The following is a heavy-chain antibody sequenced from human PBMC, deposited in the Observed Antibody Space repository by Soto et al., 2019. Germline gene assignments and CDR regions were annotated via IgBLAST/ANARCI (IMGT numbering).Heavy chain of an antibody. CDR2: INHSRST. D-gene: IGHD3-16*01. Sequence: QVQLQQWGAGLLKPSETLSLTCAVYGGSFRGYYWNWIRKPPGKGLEWIGEINHSRSTNYNPSLKSRVTISVDTSKNQISLRVNSVTAADTAVYYCARQLRELPYRPFDYWGRGTPVTVSS. CDR1: GGSFRGYY. V-gene: IGHV4-34*01. CDR3: ARQLRELPYRPFDY. J-gene: IGHJ4*02.